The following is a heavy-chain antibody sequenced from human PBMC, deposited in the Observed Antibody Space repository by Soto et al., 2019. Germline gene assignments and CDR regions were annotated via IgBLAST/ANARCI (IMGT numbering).Heavy chain of an antibody. J-gene: IGHJ4*02. CDR2: IIPILGIA. D-gene: IGHD5-12*01. CDR1: GGTFSSYT. Sequence: QVQLVQSGAAVKKPGSSVKVSCKASGGTFSSYTISWVRQAPGQGLEWMGRIIPILGIANYAQKFQGRVTITADKSTSTAYMELSSLRSEDTAVYYCASFVAYSGYDYWGQGTLVTVSS. V-gene: IGHV1-69*02. CDR3: ASFVAYSGYDY.